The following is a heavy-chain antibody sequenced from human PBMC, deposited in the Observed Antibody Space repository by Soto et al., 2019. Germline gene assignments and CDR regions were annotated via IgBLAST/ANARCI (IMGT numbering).Heavy chain of an antibody. V-gene: IGHV1-69*06. CDR3: AGSQMTTVGYYYGMDV. D-gene: IGHD4-17*01. CDR1: GGTFSSYA. J-gene: IGHJ6*02. CDR2: IIPIFGTA. Sequence: SVKVSCKASGGTFSSYAISWVRQAPGQGLEWMGGIIPIFGTANYAQKFQGRVTITADKSTSTAYMELSSLRSEDTAVYYCAGSQMTTVGYYYGMDVWGQGTTVTVSS.